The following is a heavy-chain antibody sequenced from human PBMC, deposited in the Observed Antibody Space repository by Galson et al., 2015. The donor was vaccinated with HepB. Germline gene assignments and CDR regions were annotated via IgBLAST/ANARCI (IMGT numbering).Heavy chain of an antibody. D-gene: IGHD3-22*01. V-gene: IGHV1-8*01. J-gene: IGHJ6*02. CDR1: GYTFTSYD. Sequence: SVKVSCKASGYTFTSYDINWVRQATGQGLEWMGWMNPNSGNTGYAQKFQGRVTMTRNTSISTAYMELSSLRSEDTAVYYCARAVSVVVMTYYYYGMDVWGQGTPVTVSS. CDR3: ARAVSVVVMTYYYYGMDV. CDR2: MNPNSGNT.